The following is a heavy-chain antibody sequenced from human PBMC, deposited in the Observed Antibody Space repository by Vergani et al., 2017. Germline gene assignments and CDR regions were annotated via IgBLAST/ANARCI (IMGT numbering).Heavy chain of an antibody. CDR2: ISGNNDDV. J-gene: IGHJ3*01. Sequence: ELQLVESGGGLVQPGGSLRLSCAASGSTVSGNYMTWVRQAPGKGLEWVSSISGNNDDVYYADSVKGRFTISRDNAKNSLYLDMSSLRAEDTAVYYCVSDGRVSRTWGQGTLVAVSS. V-gene: IGHV3-21*01. CDR3: VSDGRVSRT. CDR1: GSTVSGNY.